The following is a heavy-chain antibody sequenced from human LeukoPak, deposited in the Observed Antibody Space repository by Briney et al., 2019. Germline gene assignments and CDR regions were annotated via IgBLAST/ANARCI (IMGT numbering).Heavy chain of an antibody. J-gene: IGHJ4*02. CDR1: GYTFTGYY. CDR3: ARDLSGYSYGYLPFDY. V-gene: IGHV1-2*02. D-gene: IGHD5-18*01. CDR2: INPNSGGT. Sequence: ASVKVSCKASGYTFTGYYMHWVRQAPGQGLEWMGWINPNSGGTNYAQKFQGRVTMTRDTSISTAYMELSRLRSDDTAVCYCARDLSGYSYGYLPFDYWGQGTLVTVSS.